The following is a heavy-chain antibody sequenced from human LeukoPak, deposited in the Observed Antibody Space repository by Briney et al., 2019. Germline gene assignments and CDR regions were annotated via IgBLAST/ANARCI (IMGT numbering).Heavy chain of an antibody. Sequence: SETLSLTCTVSGGSISSGGYYWSWIRQHPGKGLEWIGYIYYSGSTYYNPSLKSRVTMSVDTSKNQFSLKLSSVTAADTAVYYCARDRRHIVVAWGQGTLVTVSS. CDR3: ARDRRHIVVA. D-gene: IGHD2-21*01. CDR1: GGSISSGGYY. V-gene: IGHV4-31*03. CDR2: IYYSGST. J-gene: IGHJ5*02.